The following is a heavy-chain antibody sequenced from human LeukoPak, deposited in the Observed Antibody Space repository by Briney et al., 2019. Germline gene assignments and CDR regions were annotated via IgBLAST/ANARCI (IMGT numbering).Heavy chain of an antibody. CDR3: ASHYCSSTSCYADYGMDV. D-gene: IGHD2-2*01. CDR2: ISAYNGNT. V-gene: IGHV1-18*04. CDR1: GYTFTSYG. Sequence: ASVKVSCKASGYTFTSYGISRVRQAPGQGLEWMGWISAYNGNTNYAQKLQGRVTMTTDTSTSTAYMELRSLGSDDTAVYYCASHYCSSTSCYADYGMDVWGKGTTVTVSS. J-gene: IGHJ6*04.